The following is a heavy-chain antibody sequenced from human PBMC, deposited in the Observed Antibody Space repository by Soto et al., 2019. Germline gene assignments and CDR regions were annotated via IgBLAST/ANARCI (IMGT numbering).Heavy chain of an antibody. CDR2: IRSKPYGGTA. V-gene: IGHV3-49*04. Sequence: ELQLVESGGGLEQPGRSLRLSCTTSGFTFGDCDMTWVRQAPGKGLEWVGFIRSKPYGGTAEYAASVKGRFTISRDDSKSIAYLRMSSLKTEDSAVYYCSREHRYRFGNAMDAWGQGTTVTVSS. J-gene: IGHJ6*02. D-gene: IGHD1-26*01. CDR1: GFTFGDCD. CDR3: SREHRYRFGNAMDA.